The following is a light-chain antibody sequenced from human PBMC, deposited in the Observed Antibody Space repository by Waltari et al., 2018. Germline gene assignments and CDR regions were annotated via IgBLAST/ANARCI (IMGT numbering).Light chain of an antibody. CDR2: GAS. J-gene: IGKJ1*01. CDR1: QSVSSSY. CDR3: QQYGSSPWT. Sequence: EIVLTQSPGTLSLSPGERATLSCRASQSVSSSYLAWYQQKPGQAPRLLIYGASSRDTGIPARFSGSGSGIDFPLTISRLEPEDFAVYYCQQYGSSPWTFGQGTKVEIK. V-gene: IGKV3-20*01.